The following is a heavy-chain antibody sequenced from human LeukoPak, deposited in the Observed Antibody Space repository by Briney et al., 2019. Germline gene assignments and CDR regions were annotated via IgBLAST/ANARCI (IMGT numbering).Heavy chain of an antibody. CDR3: ARGPLMYFDWLFSGPYYYYYMDV. V-gene: IGHV1-3*01. CDR1: GYTFTSYA. D-gene: IGHD3-9*01. Sequence: GASVKVSCKASGYTFTSYAMHWVRQAPGQRLEWMGWINAGNGNTKYSQKFQGRVTITRDTSASTAYMELSSLRSEDTAVYYCARGPLMYFDWLFSGPYYYYYMDVWGKGTTVTVSS. J-gene: IGHJ6*03. CDR2: INAGNGNT.